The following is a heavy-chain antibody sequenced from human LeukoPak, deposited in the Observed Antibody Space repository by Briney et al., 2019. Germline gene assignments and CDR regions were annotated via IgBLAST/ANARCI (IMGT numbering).Heavy chain of an antibody. V-gene: IGHV3-21*01. CDR2: ISSSSSYI. Sequence: GGSLRFSCAASGFTFSSYSMNWVRQTPGKGLEWVSSISSSSSYIYYADSVKGRFTISRDNAKNSLFLQMKSLRAEDTAVYYCARDRETSSCFDYWGQGTLVTASS. D-gene: IGHD6-13*01. CDR1: GFTFSSYS. J-gene: IGHJ4*02. CDR3: ARDRETSSCFDY.